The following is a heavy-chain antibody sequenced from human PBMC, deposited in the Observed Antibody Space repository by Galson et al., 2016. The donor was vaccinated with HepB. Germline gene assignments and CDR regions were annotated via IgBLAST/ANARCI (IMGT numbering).Heavy chain of an antibody. CDR1: GFPFSSYA. Sequence: SLRLSCAASGFPFSSYAMSWVRQAPGKGLEWVSVISGSDTSTYYADSVKGRFTISRDNSKNTLYLQMNSLRAEDTAVYYCAKDKGDTTALTLLPYYFEYWGLGTLVTVSS. CDR2: ISGSDTST. V-gene: IGHV3-23*01. CDR3: AKDKGDTTALTLLPYYFEY. D-gene: IGHD4-17*01. J-gene: IGHJ4*02.